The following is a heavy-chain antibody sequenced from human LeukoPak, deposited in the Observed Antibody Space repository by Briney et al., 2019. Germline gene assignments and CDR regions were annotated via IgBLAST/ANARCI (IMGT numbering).Heavy chain of an antibody. CDR2: ISSNGGST. CDR1: GFPFSSYA. CDR3: VKALGYCSTTSCYFDY. Sequence: GGSLRLSCSASGFPFSSYAMHWVRQAPGKGLEYVSAISSNGGSTYYADSVKGRFTLSRDNSKNTLYLQMSSLRAEDTAVYYCVKALGYCSTTSCYFDYWGQGTLVTVSS. J-gene: IGHJ4*02. V-gene: IGHV3-64D*09. D-gene: IGHD2-2*01.